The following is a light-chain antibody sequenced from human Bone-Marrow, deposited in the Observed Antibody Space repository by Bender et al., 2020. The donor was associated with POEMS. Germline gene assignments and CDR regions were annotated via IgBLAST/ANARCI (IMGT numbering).Light chain of an antibody. Sequence: QSALTQPASVSGSPGQSLTISCTGTSSDVGSYKFVSWYQVHPGKAPKLIIYEGSKRPSGVSDRFSGSKSGNSASLTISGLQTEDEAEYYCCSYAGTSTWVFGGGTKLTVL. V-gene: IGLV2-23*01. CDR2: EGS. J-gene: IGLJ3*02. CDR3: CSYAGTSTWV. CDR1: SSDVGSYKF.